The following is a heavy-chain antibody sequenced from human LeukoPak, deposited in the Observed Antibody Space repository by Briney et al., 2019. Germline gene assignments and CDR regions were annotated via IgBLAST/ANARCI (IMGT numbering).Heavy chain of an antibody. CDR3: ARRPPCWQDLGSVFDI. Sequence: PSETLSLTCIVSVGSISSSTYYWGWIRQPPGKGLEWIGFVYYSGSTSYNPSLKSRVTISVDTSKDQFSLKLTSVTAADTAMYYCARRPPCWQDLGSVFDIWGQGTMVAVSS. CDR2: VYYSGST. D-gene: IGHD6-19*01. CDR1: VGSISSSTYY. V-gene: IGHV4-39*01. J-gene: IGHJ3*02.